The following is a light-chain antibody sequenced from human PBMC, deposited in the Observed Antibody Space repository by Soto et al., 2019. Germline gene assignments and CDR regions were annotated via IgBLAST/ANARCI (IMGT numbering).Light chain of an antibody. J-gene: IGLJ1*01. CDR2: EVS. CDR1: GSDVGGYNY. CDR3: SSYTSSSTRV. V-gene: IGLV2-14*01. Sequence: QSALTQPASVSGSPGQWITISCTGTGSDVGGYNYVSWYQQHPGKAPKLMIYEVSNRPSGVSNRFSGSKSGNTASLTISGLQAEDEADYYCSSYTSSSTRVFGTGTKLTVL.